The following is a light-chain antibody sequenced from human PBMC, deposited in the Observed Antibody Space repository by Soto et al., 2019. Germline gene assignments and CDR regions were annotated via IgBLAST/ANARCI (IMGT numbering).Light chain of an antibody. Sequence: ASQMTQSPSSLSASVGDRVTITCRARQGIRTDLGWYQQKPGKAPKLLIYAASSLQSGVPSRFSGSGSGTDFILPISSLQPEDFATYYCLQDYNYPLTFGQGTKVEIK. CDR1: QGIRTD. V-gene: IGKV1-6*01. CDR3: LQDYNYPLT. CDR2: AAS. J-gene: IGKJ1*01.